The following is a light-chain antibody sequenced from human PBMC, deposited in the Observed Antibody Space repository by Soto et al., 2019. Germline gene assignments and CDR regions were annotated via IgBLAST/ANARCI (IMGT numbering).Light chain of an antibody. V-gene: IGKV3-15*01. CDR3: QQYNRWPPWT. J-gene: IGKJ1*01. Sequence: EIVMTQSPATLSVSPGEKVTLSCRASQSVSSNLAWYQQKPGQAPSLLMYGVSTRATGIPARFSGSGSGTEFTLTISSLQSEEFAVYYCQQYNRWPPWTFGQGTKVEIK. CDR1: QSVSSN. CDR2: GVS.